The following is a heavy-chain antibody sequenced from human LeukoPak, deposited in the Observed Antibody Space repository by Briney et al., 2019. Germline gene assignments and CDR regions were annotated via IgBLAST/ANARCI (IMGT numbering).Heavy chain of an antibody. D-gene: IGHD6-19*01. Sequence: SETLSLTRTVSGGSVSSSTYYWGRIRQPPGKGLEWIGTLYYSGSTSDNPSLKSRVTISVDTSKNQFSLKLSSVTAADTPVYYCATLDPQWLITNWGQGTLVTVSS. CDR1: GGSVSSSTYY. V-gene: IGHV4-39*01. CDR2: LYYSGST. CDR3: ATLDPQWLITN. J-gene: IGHJ4*02.